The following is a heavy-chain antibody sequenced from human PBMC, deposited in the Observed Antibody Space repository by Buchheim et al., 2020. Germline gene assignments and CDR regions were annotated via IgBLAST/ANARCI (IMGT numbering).Heavy chain of an antibody. CDR3: ARDGGRGTPFDH. Sequence: EVQLVESGGDLVHPGGSLRLSCSASGFTFSAYWIHWVRQAPGKGLVWVSFIKNDTDGRGTKYADSVEGRFTVSRDNAKNTVYLQMNSLRDEDTAVYYWARDGGRGTPFDHWGQGTL. CDR1: GFTFSAYW. V-gene: IGHV3-74*01. J-gene: IGHJ4*02. CDR2: IKNDTDGRGT. D-gene: IGHD3-16*01.